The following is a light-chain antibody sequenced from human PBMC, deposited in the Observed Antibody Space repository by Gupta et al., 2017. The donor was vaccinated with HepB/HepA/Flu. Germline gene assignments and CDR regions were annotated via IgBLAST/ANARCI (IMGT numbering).Light chain of an antibody. Sequence: QSALTQPRSVSGSPVQSVTISCTGTSSDVGGYNYVSWYQQHPGKAPKLMIYDVSKRPSGVPDRFSGSKAGNTASLTXSXLQEEEXADYYCCSYAGSDTLVFGGGTKLTVL. CDR1: SSDVGGYNY. CDR3: CSYAGSDTLV. V-gene: IGLV2-11*01. J-gene: IGLJ3*02. CDR2: DVS.